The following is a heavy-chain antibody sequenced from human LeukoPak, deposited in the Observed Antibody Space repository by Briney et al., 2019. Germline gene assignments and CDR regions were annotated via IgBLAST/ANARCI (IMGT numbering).Heavy chain of an antibody. D-gene: IGHD3-22*01. CDR1: GITFSSYA. CDR3: AKDQYYYDSSGYYAHIYYFDY. CDR2: ISGSGGST. V-gene: IGHV3-23*01. J-gene: IGHJ4*02. Sequence: GGSLRLSCAASGITFSSYAMSWVRQAPGKGLEWVSAISGSGGSTYYADSVKGRFTISRDNSKNTLYLQMNSLRAEDTAVYYCAKDQYYYDSSGYYAHIYYFDYWGQGTLVTVSS.